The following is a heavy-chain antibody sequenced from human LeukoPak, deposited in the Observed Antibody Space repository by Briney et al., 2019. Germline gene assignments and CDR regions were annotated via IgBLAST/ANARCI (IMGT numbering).Heavy chain of an antibody. D-gene: IGHD6-13*01. V-gene: IGHV1-18*01. CDR2: ISAYNGNT. CDR1: GYTFTSYG. Sequence: ASVTVSCKASGYTFTSYGISWVRQAPGQGLEWMGWISAYNGNTNYAQKLQGRVTMTTDTSTSTAYMELRSLRSDDTAVYYCARAESWAAAAVDWFDPWGQGTLVTVSS. J-gene: IGHJ5*02. CDR3: ARAESWAAAAVDWFDP.